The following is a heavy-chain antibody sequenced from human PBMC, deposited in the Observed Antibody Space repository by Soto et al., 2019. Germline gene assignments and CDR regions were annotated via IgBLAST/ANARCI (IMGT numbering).Heavy chain of an antibody. CDR1: GGSISSSGYY. CDR2: IYYSGST. V-gene: IGHV4-39*01. D-gene: IGHD3-9*01. CDR3: ARHIGDYDILTGYKGRDFDY. J-gene: IGHJ4*02. Sequence: SETLSLTCTVSGGSISSSGYYWGWIRQPPGKGLEWIGSIYYSGSTYYNPSLKSRVTISVDTSKNQFSLKLSSVTAADTAVYYCARHIGDYDILTGYKGRDFDYWGQGTLVTVSS.